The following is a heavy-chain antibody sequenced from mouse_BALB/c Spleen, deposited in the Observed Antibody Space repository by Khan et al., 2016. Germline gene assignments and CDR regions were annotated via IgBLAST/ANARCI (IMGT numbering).Heavy chain of an antibody. V-gene: IGHV1-80*01. D-gene: IGHD1-1*01. CDR3: ARGYYVPWFAY. Sequence: QVQLQQSGAELVRPGSSVKISCKASGYAFSSYWMNWVKQRPGQGLEWIGQIYPGDGDTNYNGKFKGKATLTADKSSSTAYMQLSSLTSEDSAVYFGARGYYVPWFAYWGQGTLVTVAA. CDR1: GYAFSSYW. CDR2: IYPGDGDT. J-gene: IGHJ3*01.